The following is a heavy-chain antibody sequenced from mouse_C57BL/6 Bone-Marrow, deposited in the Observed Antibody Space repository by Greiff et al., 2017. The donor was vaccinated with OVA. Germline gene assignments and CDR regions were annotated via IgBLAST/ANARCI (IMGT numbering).Heavy chain of an antibody. CDR2: IDPETGGT. CDR1: GYTFTDYE. CDR3: TDSPPFAY. V-gene: IGHV1-15*01. D-gene: IGHD2-12*01. J-gene: IGHJ3*01. Sequence: VKLVESGAELVRPGASVTLSCKASGYTFTDYEMHWVKQTPVHGLEWIGAIDPETGGTAYNQKFKGKAILTAAKSSSTAYMELRSLTSEDSAVYYCTDSPPFAYWGQGTLVTVSA.